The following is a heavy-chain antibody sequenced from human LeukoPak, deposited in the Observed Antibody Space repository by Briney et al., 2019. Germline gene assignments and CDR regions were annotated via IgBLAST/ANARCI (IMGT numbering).Heavy chain of an antibody. Sequence: GGSLRLSCAASGFNFSSYAMSWVRQASGKGLEWVGRIRSNYATTYAASMKGRFTISRDDSQNTAYLQINSLKTEDTAVYYCTRLYDGSGTYYNGDYWGQGTLVTVSS. CDR3: TRLYDGSGTYYNGDY. CDR2: IRSNYAT. J-gene: IGHJ4*02. CDR1: GFNFSSYA. D-gene: IGHD3-10*01. V-gene: IGHV3-73*01.